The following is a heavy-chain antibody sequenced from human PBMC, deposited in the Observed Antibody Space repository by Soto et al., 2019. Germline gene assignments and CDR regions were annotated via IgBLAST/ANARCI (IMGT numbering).Heavy chain of an antibody. J-gene: IGHJ4*02. CDR3: ARGGSMVVMTDGFDL. V-gene: IGHV1-46*01. CDR2: INPSGGST. CDR1: GYTFTSYY. Sequence: XSVKVSCKASGYTFTSYYMHWVRQAPGQGLEWMGIINPSGGSTNYAQKFQGRVTMTRDTSTSTVYMELTSLRSEDTAMFYCARGGSMVVMTDGFDLWGQGTLVTV. D-gene: IGHD2-21*02.